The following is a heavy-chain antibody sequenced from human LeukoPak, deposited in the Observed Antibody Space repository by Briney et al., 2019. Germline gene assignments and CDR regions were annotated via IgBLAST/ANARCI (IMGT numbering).Heavy chain of an antibody. J-gene: IGHJ4*02. CDR1: GFTFSDYY. Sequence: GGSLRLSCAASGFTFSDYYMSWLRQAPGKGLEWVSYISSSGSTIYYADSVKGRFTISRDNAKNSLYLQMNSLRAEDTAVYYCARDSGSYSYYFDYWGKGTLVTVSS. CDR2: ISSSGSTI. CDR3: ARDSGSYSYYFDY. V-gene: IGHV3-11*01. D-gene: IGHD1-26*01.